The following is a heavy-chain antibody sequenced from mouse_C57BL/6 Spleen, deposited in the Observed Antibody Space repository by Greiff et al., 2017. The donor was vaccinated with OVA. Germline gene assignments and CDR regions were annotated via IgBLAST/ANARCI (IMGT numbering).Heavy chain of an antibody. D-gene: IGHD1-1*01. V-gene: IGHV1-64*01. CDR2: IHPNSGST. Sequence: QVQLQQPGAELVKPGASVKLSCKASGYTFTSYWMHWVKQRPGQGLEWIGMIHPNSGSTNYNEKFKSKATLTVDKSSSTAYMQLSSLTSEDSAVYYCVFITTVGGGFAYWGQVTLVTVSA. CDR3: VFITTVGGGFAY. CDR1: GYTFTSYW. J-gene: IGHJ3*01.